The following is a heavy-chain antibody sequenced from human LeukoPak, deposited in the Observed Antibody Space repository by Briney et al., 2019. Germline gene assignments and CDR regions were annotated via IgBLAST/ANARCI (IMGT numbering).Heavy chain of an antibody. V-gene: IGHV4-34*01. J-gene: IGHJ3*02. CDR2: INHSGST. D-gene: IGHD3-10*01. CDR3: ARGFGDHAFDI. Sequence: PSETLSLTCAVYGGSFSGYYWSWIRQPPGKGLEWIGEINHSGSTNYNPSLKSRVTTSVDTSKNQFSLKLSSVTAADTAVYYCARGFGDHAFDIWGQGTMVTVSS. CDR1: GGSFSGYY.